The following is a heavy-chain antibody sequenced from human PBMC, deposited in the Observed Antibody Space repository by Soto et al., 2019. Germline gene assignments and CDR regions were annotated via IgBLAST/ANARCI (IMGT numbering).Heavy chain of an antibody. V-gene: IGHV3-30*18. CDR2: ISHDGSKE. Sequence: GGSLRLSCVGSGFTFSCYGMHWVRQAPGKGLDWLAVISHDGSKEYYADSVRGRFTISRDNSNNTLFLQMNSLRPEDTSVYYCAKDPTDPYGSGGHLDCCGQGISVTFSS. J-gene: IGHJ4*02. CDR3: AKDPTDPYGSGGHLDC. CDR1: GFTFSCYG. D-gene: IGHD3-10*01.